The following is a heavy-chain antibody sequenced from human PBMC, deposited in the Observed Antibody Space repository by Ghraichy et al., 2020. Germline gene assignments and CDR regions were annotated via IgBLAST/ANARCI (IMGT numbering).Heavy chain of an antibody. CDR1: GDTISTHY. V-gene: IGHV4-4*07. CDR3: GRVWQSGITPLAFDI. CDR2: VHTNGGT. D-gene: IGHD3-16*01. Sequence: SETLSLTCTVSGDTISTHYWSWIRQPAGKGLEWIGRVHTNGGTNSNPYLKSRVAMSVDPSKNQFSLKLSSVTAADTAVYYCGRVWQSGITPLAFDIWGQGRMVTVRS. J-gene: IGHJ3*02.